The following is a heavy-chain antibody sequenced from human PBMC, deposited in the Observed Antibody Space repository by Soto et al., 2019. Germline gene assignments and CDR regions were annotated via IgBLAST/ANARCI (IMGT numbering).Heavy chain of an antibody. Sequence: SVTFSCKASARSFSSDAISWVRQAPGQGLERMGGIIPIFGTANYAQKFQGRVTITADESTSTAYLELSSLRSEETAVYYCARCGYYYDSSGYYYNFDFGYWGQGTLVTVSS. D-gene: IGHD3-22*01. CDR1: ARSFSSDA. V-gene: IGHV1-69*13. J-gene: IGHJ4*02. CDR3: ARCGYYYDSSGYYYNFDFGY. CDR2: IIPIFGTA.